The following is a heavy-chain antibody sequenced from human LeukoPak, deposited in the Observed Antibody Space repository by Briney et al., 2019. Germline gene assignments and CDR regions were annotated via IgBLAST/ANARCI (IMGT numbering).Heavy chain of an antibody. J-gene: IGHJ3*02. D-gene: IGHD2-8*01. Sequence: SETLSLTCTVSGGSISSYYWTWIRQPPGKGLEWIGYLYYSGSTNYNPSLKSRVTISIDTSKNQFSLKLSSVTAADTAVYYCARVVSNGDRAAFDIWGQGTMVTVSS. CDR2: LYYSGST. V-gene: IGHV4-59*01. CDR1: GGSISSYY. CDR3: ARVVSNGDRAAFDI.